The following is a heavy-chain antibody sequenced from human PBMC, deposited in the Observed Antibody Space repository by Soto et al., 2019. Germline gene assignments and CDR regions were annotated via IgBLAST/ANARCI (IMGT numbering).Heavy chain of an antibody. D-gene: IGHD3-22*01. CDR2: INHSGST. V-gene: IGHV4-34*01. CDR3: AGTYYYDSSGFWPL. CDR1: GGSFSGYY. Sequence: PSETLSLTCAVYGGSFSGYYWSWIRQPPGKGLEWIGEINHSGSTNYNPSLKSRVTISVDTSKNQFSLKLRSVTAADTAVYYCAGTYYYDSSGFWPLWGQGTLVTVSS. J-gene: IGHJ4*02.